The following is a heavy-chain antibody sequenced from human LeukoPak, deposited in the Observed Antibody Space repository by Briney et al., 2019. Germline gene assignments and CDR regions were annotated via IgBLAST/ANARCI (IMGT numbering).Heavy chain of an antibody. D-gene: IGHD2-2*01. J-gene: IGHJ4*02. CDR1: GYTFTSYG. V-gene: IGHV1-18*04. CDR3: AREAYCSSTSCYSKEVDY. CDR2: ISAYNGNT. Sequence: GASVKVSCKASGYTFTSYGISWVRQAPGQGLEWMGWISAYNGNTNYAQKLQGRVTMTTDTSTSTAYMELRSLRSDDTAVYYCAREAYCSSTSCYSKEVDYWGRGTLVTVSS.